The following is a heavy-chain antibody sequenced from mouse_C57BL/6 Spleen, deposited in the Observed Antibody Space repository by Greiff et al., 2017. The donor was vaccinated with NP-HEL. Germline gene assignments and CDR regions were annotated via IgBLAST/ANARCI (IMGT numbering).Heavy chain of an antibody. CDR2: FHPYNDDT. Sequence: VQLQQSGAELVKPGASVKMSCKASGYTFTTYPIEWMKQNHGKSLEWIGNFHPYNDDTKYNEKFKGKATLTVEKSSSTVYLELSRLTSDDSAVYYCAMGGYSNFDAMDYWGQGTSVTVSS. J-gene: IGHJ4*01. V-gene: IGHV1-47*01. CDR3: AMGGYSNFDAMDY. D-gene: IGHD2-5*01. CDR1: GYTFTTYP.